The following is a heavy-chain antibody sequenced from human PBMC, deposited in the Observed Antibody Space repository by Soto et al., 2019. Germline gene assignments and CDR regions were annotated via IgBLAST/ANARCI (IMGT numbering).Heavy chain of an antibody. V-gene: IGHV3-23*01. Sequence: GGSLRLSCAASGFTFSSYAMNWVRQAPGKGLEWVSGISGSGGSTYYADSVKGRFTISRDNSKNTLYLQMNSLRAEDTAVYYCAKDSILRFLDKLYAFDIWGQGTMVTVSS. CDR1: GFTFSSYA. CDR2: ISGSGGST. D-gene: IGHD3-3*01. CDR3: AKDSILRFLDKLYAFDI. J-gene: IGHJ3*02.